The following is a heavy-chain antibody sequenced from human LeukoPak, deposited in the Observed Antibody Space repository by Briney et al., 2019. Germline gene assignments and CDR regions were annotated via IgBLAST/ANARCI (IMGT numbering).Heavy chain of an antibody. CDR3: AKERDEGISAAGDCFDY. Sequence: LGGSLRIPFAAPGFTLINFAMSWVPPAPGKGPEWVSAISGSGETTYYADSVKGRFAISRDNSKNTVYLQMNSLRAEDTAVFYCAKERDEGISAAGDCFDYWGQGTLVTVSS. CDR2: ISGSGETT. J-gene: IGHJ4*02. CDR1: GFTLINFA. V-gene: IGHV3-23*01. D-gene: IGHD6-13*01.